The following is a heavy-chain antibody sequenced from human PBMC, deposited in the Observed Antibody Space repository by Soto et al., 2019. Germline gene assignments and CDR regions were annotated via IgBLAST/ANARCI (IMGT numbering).Heavy chain of an antibody. V-gene: IGHV3-33*01. CDR3: ARDWGAARPVLPVDY. Sequence: GGSLRLSCAASGFTFSSYGMHWVRQAPGKGLEWVAVIWYDGSNKYYADSVKGRFTISRDNSKNTLYLQMNSLRAEDTAVYYCARDWGAARPVLPVDYWGQGTLVTVSS. D-gene: IGHD6-6*01. J-gene: IGHJ4*02. CDR2: IWYDGSNK. CDR1: GFTFSSYG.